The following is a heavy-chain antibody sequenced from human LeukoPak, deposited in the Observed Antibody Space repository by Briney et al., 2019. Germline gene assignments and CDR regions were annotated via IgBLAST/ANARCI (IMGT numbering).Heavy chain of an antibody. V-gene: IGHV4-34*01. D-gene: IGHD6-6*01. Sequence: PSETLSLTCAVYGGTFSGYYWSGIGQPPGKGREGIGEINHSGSTNYNPSLKSRVTISVDTSKNQFSLKLSSMTAADTAVYYCASGSHSSSSRYYYYYMDVWGKGTTVTVSS. CDR1: GGTFSGYY. J-gene: IGHJ6*03. CDR2: INHSGST. CDR3: ASGSHSSSSRYYYYYMDV.